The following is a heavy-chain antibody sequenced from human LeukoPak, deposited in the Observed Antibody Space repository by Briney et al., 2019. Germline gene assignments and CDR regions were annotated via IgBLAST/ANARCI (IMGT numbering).Heavy chain of an antibody. CDR3: ASDYGDSPSYYYGMDL. CDR2: ISYDGSNK. Sequence: GGSLRLSCAASGFTFSSYAMHWVRQAPGKGLGWVAVISYDGSNKYYADSVKGRFTISRDNSKNTLYLQMNSLRAEDTAVYYCASDYGDSPSYYYGMDLWGKGPTVSVSS. J-gene: IGHJ6*04. V-gene: IGHV3-30*04. D-gene: IGHD4-17*01. CDR1: GFTFSSYA.